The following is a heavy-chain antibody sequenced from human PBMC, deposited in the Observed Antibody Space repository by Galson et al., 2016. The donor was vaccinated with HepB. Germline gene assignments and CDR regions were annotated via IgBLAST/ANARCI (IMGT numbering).Heavy chain of an antibody. CDR2: IYHSGST. Sequence: TLSLTCTVSGGSISSGRYYWTWIRQHPGNGLEWIGNIYHSGSTYYNPSLKSRVIISEDTSKNQFSLKLTSVTAADTALYYCARDLRGSGEFPWGQGTLVTVSS. CDR1: GGSISSGRYY. D-gene: IGHD3-10*01. CDR3: ARDLRGSGEFP. V-gene: IGHV4-31*03. J-gene: IGHJ5*02.